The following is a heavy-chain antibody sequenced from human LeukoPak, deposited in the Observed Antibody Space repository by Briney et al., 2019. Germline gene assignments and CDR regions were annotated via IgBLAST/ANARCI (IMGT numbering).Heavy chain of an antibody. D-gene: IGHD3-10*01. V-gene: IGHV3-23*01. CDR1: GFTFSSYA. CDR3: AKPYYYGSGSYPFDY. Sequence: GGSLRLSCAASGFTFSSYAMSWVRQAPGKGLEWVSAISGSGGSTYYADSVKGRFTISRDDSKNTLYLQMNSLRAEDMAVYYCAKPYYYGSGSYPFDYWGQGTLVTVSS. CDR2: ISGSGGST. J-gene: IGHJ4*02.